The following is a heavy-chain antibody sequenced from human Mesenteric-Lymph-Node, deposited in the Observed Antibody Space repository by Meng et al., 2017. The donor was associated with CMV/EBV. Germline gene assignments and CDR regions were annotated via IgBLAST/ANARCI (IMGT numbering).Heavy chain of an antibody. V-gene: IGHV4-39*07. CDR2: VSYTENT. J-gene: IGHJ6*02. CDR1: GGSITNSSYY. Sequence: SETLSLTCTISGGSITNSSYYWGWIRQPPGKGLEWIGSVSYTENTFYNPSLKSRVTILLDVSKMQLSLRLTSVTAADTAVYYCARDPGRRYCLGISCYLNYYYGLDVWGQGTTVTVSS. CDR3: ARDPGRRYCLGISCYLNYYYGLDV. D-gene: IGHD2-2*01.